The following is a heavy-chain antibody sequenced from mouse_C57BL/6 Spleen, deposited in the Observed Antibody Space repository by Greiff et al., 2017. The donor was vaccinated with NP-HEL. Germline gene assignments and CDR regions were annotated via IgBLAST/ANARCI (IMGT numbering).Heavy chain of an antibody. CDR1: GCTFTSYW. V-gene: IGHV1-52*01. J-gene: IGHJ4*01. CDR2: IDPSDSET. CDR3: ARSGGNSYAMDY. Sequence: QVQLQQPGAELVRPGSSVKLSCKASGCTFTSYWMHWVKQRPIQGLEWIGNIDPSDSETHYNQKFKDKATLTVDKSSSTAYMQLSSLTSEDSAVYYCARSGGNSYAMDYWGQGTSVTVSS. D-gene: IGHD2-1*01.